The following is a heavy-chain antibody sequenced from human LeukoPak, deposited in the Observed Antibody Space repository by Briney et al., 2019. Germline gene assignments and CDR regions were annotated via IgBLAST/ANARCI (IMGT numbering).Heavy chain of an antibody. V-gene: IGHV4-34*01. CDR3: ARSSAVYDFWSGERMVAAFDI. CDR1: GGSFSGYY. J-gene: IGHJ3*02. D-gene: IGHD3-3*01. Sequence: PSETLSLTCAVYGGSFSGYYWSWIRQPPGKGLEWIGEINHSGSTNYNPSLKSRVTISVDTSKNQFSLKLSSVTAADTAVYYCARSSAVYDFWSGERMVAAFDIWGQGTMVTVSS. CDR2: INHSGST.